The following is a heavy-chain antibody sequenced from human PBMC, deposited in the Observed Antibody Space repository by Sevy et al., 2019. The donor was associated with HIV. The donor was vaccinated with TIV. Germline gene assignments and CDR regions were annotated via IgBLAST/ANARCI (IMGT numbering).Heavy chain of an antibody. CDR2: ISYDGRKTK. V-gene: IGHV3-30*03. J-gene: IGHJ4*02. CDR1: GFSFSDHR. D-gene: IGHD3-16*01. Sequence: GGSLRLSCVGSGFSFSDHRMHWVRQAPGKGLEWMAVISYDGRKTKYKADSVKVRFTISRDNSKNTQYLQMNSLRAEDTAIYYCARDRGEILSSAFDYWGQGTLVTVSS. CDR3: ARDRGEILSSAFDY.